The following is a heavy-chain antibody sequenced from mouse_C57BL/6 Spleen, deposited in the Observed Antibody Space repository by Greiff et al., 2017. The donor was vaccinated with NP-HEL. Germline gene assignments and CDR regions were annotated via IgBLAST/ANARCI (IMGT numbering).Heavy chain of an antibody. V-gene: IGHV6-3*01. Sequence: EVKLVESGGGLAQPGGSMKLSCVASGFTFSNYWMNWVRQSPEKGLEWVAQIRLKSDNYATHYAESVKGRFTISRDDSKSSVYLQMNNLRAEDTGIYYCTEVTRGYYFDYWGQGTTLTVSS. CDR1: GFTFSNYW. CDR3: TEVTRGYYFDY. D-gene: IGHD2-3*01. J-gene: IGHJ2*01. CDR2: IRLKSDNYAT.